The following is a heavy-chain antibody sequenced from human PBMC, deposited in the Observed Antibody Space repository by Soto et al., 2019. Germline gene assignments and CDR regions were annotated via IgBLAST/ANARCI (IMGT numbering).Heavy chain of an antibody. D-gene: IGHD2-2*01. CDR1: RVSFGNSA. V-gene: IGHV1-69*13. CDR3: ATKEGFSTTTCVREIDY. J-gene: IGHJ4*02. Sequence: ASVKFSCTASRVSFGNSASSWARQAPGQGLEWIGGIIPMFXTSNSSQKLEGIVTISADESPSTAYMEMSSLRSEDTAVYYCATKEGFSTTTCVREIDYVAQGTLVTVSS. CDR2: IIPMFXTS.